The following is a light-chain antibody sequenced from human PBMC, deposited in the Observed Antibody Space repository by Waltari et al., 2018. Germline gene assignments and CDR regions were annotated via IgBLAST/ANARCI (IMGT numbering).Light chain of an antibody. J-gene: IGLJ2*01. CDR2: DVS. Sequence: QSALTQPASVSGSPGQSITISCTGTSSAVGAYNYVPWYQQHPGKAPKLMIYDVSNRPSGVSNRFSGSKSGNTASLTISGLQAEDEADYYCSSYISSSTLELFGGGTSLTVL. CDR1: SSAVGAYNY. V-gene: IGLV2-14*03. CDR3: SSYISSSTLEL.